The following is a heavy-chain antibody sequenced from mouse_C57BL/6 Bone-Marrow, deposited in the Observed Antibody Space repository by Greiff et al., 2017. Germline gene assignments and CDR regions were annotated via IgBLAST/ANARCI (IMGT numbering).Heavy chain of an antibody. Sequence: VQLQQPGAELVRPGTSVKLSCKASGYTFTSYWMHWVKQRPGQGLAWIGVIDPSDSYTNYNQKFKGKATLTVDTSSSTAYMQLSSLTSEDSAVYYCVYYDWYFGVWGTGTTVTVSS. V-gene: IGHV1-59*01. J-gene: IGHJ1*03. CDR3: VYYDWYFGV. CDR2: IDPSDSYT. D-gene: IGHD1-1*01. CDR1: GYTFTSYW.